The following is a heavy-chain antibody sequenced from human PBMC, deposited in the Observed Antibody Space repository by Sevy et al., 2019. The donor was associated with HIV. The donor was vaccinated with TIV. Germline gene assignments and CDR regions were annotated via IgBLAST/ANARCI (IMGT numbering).Heavy chain of an antibody. CDR1: GFTFSSYS. V-gene: IGHV3-21*01. D-gene: IGHD3-10*01. J-gene: IGHJ4*02. CDR3: ARTPTNNYYGSGVIDY. CDR2: ISSSSSYI. Sequence: GGSLRLSCAASGFTFSSYSMNWVRQAPGKGLEWVSSISSSSSYIYYADSVKGRFTISRDNAKNSLYLQMNSLRAEDTAVYYCARTPTNNYYGSGVIDYWGQGTLVTISS.